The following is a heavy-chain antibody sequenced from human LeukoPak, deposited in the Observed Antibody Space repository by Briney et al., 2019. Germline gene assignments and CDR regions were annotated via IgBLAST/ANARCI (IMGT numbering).Heavy chain of an antibody. CDR2: IFYAGST. D-gene: IGHD2-8*01. J-gene: IGHJ4*02. V-gene: IGHV4-39*07. CDR3: ARGSLTEDY. CDR1: GDSIRRSNHY. Sequence: PSETLSLTCNVSGDSIRRSNHYWAWIRQPPGKGLEWIGSIFYAGSTYYNPSLKSRVTLSVDTSKNQVSLKLNSVTAADTAMFYCARGSLTEDYWSQGTLVTVSS.